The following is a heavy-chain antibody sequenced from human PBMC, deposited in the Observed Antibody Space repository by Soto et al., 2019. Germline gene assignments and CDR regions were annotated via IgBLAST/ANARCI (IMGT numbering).Heavy chain of an antibody. D-gene: IGHD4-17*01. J-gene: IGHJ4*02. V-gene: IGHV1-18*01. CDR3: AIADYGDDDY. Sequence: QLQLVQSGPEAKKPGASVKVSCKASGYTFATSTISWPRQAPGQGPEWMGWIKAYSGNTNYAQKLQGRLTMTTDTSTSTAYMELRSLTTDETAIYYCAIADYGDDDYWGQGTLVTVSS. CDR2: IKAYSGNT. CDR1: GYTFATST.